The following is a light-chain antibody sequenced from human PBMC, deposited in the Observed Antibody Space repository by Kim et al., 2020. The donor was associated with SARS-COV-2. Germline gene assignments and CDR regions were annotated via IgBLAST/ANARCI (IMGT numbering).Light chain of an antibody. J-gene: IGLJ2*01. CDR3: QAWDSSTGNVV. V-gene: IGLV3-1*01. CDR1: KLGDKY. Sequence: PGQTARLTCSGDKLGDKYACWYQQKPGQAPVLVIYQDSKRPSGIPERFSGSNSGNTATLTISGTQAMDEADYYCQAWDSSTGNVVFGGGTKLTVL. CDR2: QDS.